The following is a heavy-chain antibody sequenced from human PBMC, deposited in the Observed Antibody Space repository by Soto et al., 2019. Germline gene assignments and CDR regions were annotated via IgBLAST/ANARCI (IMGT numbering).Heavy chain of an antibody. V-gene: IGHV3-30-3*01. Sequence: QVQLVESGGGVVQPGRSLRLSCAASGFTFSSYAMHWVRQAPGKGLEWVAVISYDGSNKYYADSVKGRFTISRDNSNNTLYLQMNSLRAEDTAVYYCARDEGENDGGFDYWGQGTLVTVSS. J-gene: IGHJ4*02. D-gene: IGHD1-1*01. CDR1: GFTFSSYA. CDR3: ARDEGENDGGFDY. CDR2: ISYDGSNK.